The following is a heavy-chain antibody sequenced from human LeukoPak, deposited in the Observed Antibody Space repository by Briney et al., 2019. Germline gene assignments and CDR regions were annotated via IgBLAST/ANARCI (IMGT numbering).Heavy chain of an antibody. CDR1: VGSFSSNNYY. D-gene: IGHD3-10*01. V-gene: IGHV4-39*01. J-gene: IGHJ5*02. CDR2: IYYNGSP. CDR3: ARRGGSRGNWFDP. Sequence: SETLSLTCTVSVGSFSSNNYYWGWIREPPGKGLEWIGSIYYNGSPYYNPSLKSRVTISVDTSKNQFSLRLNSVTAADTAVYYCARRGGSRGNWFDPWGQGTLVTVSS.